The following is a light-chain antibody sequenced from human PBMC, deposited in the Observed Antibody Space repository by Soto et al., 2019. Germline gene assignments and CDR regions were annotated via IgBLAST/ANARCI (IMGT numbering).Light chain of an antibody. CDR3: QQYGSSPNT. CDR1: QSVSSSY. CDR2: GAS. Sequence: EIVLTQSPGTLSLSPGERATLSCRASQSVSSSYLAWYQQKPGQAPRLLIYGASSRATGIPDMFSCSGSGTDFTLTISRLEPEDFAVYYCQQYGSSPNTFGQGTKLEIK. V-gene: IGKV3-20*01. J-gene: IGKJ2*01.